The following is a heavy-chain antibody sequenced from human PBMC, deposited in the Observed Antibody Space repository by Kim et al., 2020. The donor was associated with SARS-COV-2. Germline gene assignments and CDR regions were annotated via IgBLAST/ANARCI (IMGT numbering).Heavy chain of an antibody. CDR2: IYWDDDK. D-gene: IGHD2-2*01. CDR1: GFSLSTSGVG. Sequence: SGPTLVNPTQTLTLTCTFSGFSLSTSGVGVGWIRQPPGKALEWLALIYWDDDKRYSPSLKSRLTITKDTSKNQVVLTMTNMDPVDTATYYCAHRPRPIVVVPAATPYPWVDPWGQGTLVTVSS. J-gene: IGHJ5*02. CDR3: AHRPRPIVVVPAATPYPWVDP. V-gene: IGHV2-5*02.